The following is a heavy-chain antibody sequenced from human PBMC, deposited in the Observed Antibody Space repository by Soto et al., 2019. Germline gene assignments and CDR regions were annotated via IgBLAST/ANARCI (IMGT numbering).Heavy chain of an antibody. V-gene: IGHV3-23*01. CDR2: ISGSGGST. J-gene: IGHJ2*01. CDR1: GFTFSSYA. CDR3: ARVRGIAVAGRGRNWYFDL. D-gene: IGHD6-19*01. Sequence: EVQLLESGGGLVQPGGSLRLSCAASGFTFSSYAMSWVRQAPGKGLEWVSAISGSGGSTYYADSVKGRFTISRDNSKNTLYLQMNSLRAQDTAVYYCARVRGIAVAGRGRNWYFDLWGRGTLVTVSS.